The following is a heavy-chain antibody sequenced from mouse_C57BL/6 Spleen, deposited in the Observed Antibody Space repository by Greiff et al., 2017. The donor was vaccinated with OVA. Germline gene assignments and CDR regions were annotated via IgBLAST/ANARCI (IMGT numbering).Heavy chain of an antibody. Sequence: VQLQQSGGGLVKPGGSLKLSCAASGFTFSDYGMHWVRQAPEKGLEWVAYISSGSSTIYYADTVKGRFTISRDNAKNTLFLQMTSLRSEDTAMYYGARQTGGYAMDYWGQGTSVTVSS. CDR2: ISSGSSTI. V-gene: IGHV5-17*01. CDR1: GFTFSDYG. D-gene: IGHD1-1*02. CDR3: ARQTGGYAMDY. J-gene: IGHJ4*01.